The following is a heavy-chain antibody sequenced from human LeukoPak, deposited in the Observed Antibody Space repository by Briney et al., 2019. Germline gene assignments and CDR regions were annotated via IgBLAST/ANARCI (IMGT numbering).Heavy chain of an antibody. CDR2: IIPILGIA. J-gene: IGHJ4*02. V-gene: IGHV1-69*04. CDR3: ARSGDRDGYNGDFDY. Sequence: ASVKVSCKASGGTFSSYAISWVRQAPGQGLEWMGRIIPILGIANYAQKFQGRVTITADKSTSTAYMELSSLRSEDTAVYYCARSGDRDGYNGDFDYWGQGTLVTVSS. D-gene: IGHD5-24*01. CDR1: GGTFSSYA.